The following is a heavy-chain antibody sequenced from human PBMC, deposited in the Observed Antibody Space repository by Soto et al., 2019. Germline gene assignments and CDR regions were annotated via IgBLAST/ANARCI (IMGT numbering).Heavy chain of an antibody. Sequence: QVQLVQSGAEVKKPGASVRVSCKASGYSFTSFDINWVRQASGQGLEWVGWMNPNTGDTVFVQNFKGRASMTRNPSLSTAFMEVSGLKVEDTAVYYCARGRGGATGGRLDYWGQGTPVIVSS. CDR1: GYSFTSFD. J-gene: IGHJ4*02. CDR2: MNPNTGDT. D-gene: IGHD2-8*02. V-gene: IGHV1-8*01. CDR3: ARGRGGATGGRLDY.